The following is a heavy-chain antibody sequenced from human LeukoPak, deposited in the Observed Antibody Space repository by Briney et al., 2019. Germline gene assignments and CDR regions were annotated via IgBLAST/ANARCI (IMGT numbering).Heavy chain of an antibody. D-gene: IGHD2-15*01. V-gene: IGHV1-18*01. CDR3: ARNCSGGSCYPFDY. CDR1: GYTFTSYS. J-gene: IGHJ4*02. CDR2: ISAYNGNT. Sequence: ASVKVSCKASGYTFTSYSISWVRQAPGQGLEWMGWISAYNGNTNYAQKLQGRVTMTTDTSTSTAYMELRSLRSDDTAVYYCARNCSGGSCYPFDYWGQGTLVTVSS.